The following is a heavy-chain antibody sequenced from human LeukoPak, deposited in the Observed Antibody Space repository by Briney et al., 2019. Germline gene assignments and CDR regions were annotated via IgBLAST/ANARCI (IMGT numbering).Heavy chain of an antibody. J-gene: IGHJ5*02. D-gene: IGHD1-26*01. V-gene: IGHV4-34*01. CDR1: GGSFSGYY. CDR3: ARDRSYIWFDP. Sequence: KPSETLSLTCAVYGGSFSGYYWSWIRQPPGKGLEWIGEINHSGSTNYNPSLNRRVTISIDTSKNQFSLKLSSVTAADTAVYYCARDRSYIWFDPWGQGTLVTVSS. CDR2: INHSGST.